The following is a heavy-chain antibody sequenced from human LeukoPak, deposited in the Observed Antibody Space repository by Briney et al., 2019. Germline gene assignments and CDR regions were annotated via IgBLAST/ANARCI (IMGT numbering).Heavy chain of an antibody. Sequence: GGSLRLSCAASGFTFSSYSMNWVRQAPGKGLEWVSSISSGSTIYYADPVKGRFTISRDNAKNSLYLQMNSLRAEDTAVYYCAREGYYYDSSGYYGVGDPIPFDYWGQGTLVTVSS. J-gene: IGHJ4*02. V-gene: IGHV3-69-1*02. D-gene: IGHD3-22*01. CDR1: GFTFSSYS. CDR3: AREGYYYDSSGYYGVGDPIPFDY. CDR2: ISSGSTI.